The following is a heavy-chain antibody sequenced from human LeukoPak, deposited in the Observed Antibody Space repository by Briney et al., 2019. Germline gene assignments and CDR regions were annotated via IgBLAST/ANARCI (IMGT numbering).Heavy chain of an antibody. CDR1: GYSFTSFW. J-gene: IGHJ4*02. V-gene: IGHV5-51*01. D-gene: IGHD3-22*01. CDR3: ARRVDSGFSFDF. Sequence: GESLKISCKGSGYSFTSFWIAWVRQMPGKGLEWMGSTPPGDSDPKYSPSFQGQVTISADNSISTAYLHWSSLKASDTAMYYCARRVDSGFSFDFWGQGTLVTVSS. CDR2: TPPGDSDP.